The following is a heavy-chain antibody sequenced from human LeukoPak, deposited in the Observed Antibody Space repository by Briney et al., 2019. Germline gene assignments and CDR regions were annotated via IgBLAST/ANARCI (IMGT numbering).Heavy chain of an antibody. D-gene: IGHD3-10*02. Sequence: GGSLRLSCAASGFTFSSYGMHWVRQAPGKGLEWVAFIRYDGSNKYYADSVKGRFTISRGNSKNTLYLQMNSLRADDTAVYYCARGTMFPYYFDYWGQGTLVTVSS. CDR3: ARGTMFPYYFDY. J-gene: IGHJ4*02. CDR1: GFTFSSYG. CDR2: IRYDGSNK. V-gene: IGHV3-30*02.